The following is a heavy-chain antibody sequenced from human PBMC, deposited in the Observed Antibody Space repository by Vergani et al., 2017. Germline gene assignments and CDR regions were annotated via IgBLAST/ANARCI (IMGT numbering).Heavy chain of an antibody. CDR3: ASGDSGYDSDAFDI. CDR1: GGSISSYY. Sequence: QVQLQESGPGLVKPSETLSLTCTVSGGSISSYYWSWIRQPAGKGLEWIGRIYTSGSTNYNPSLKSRVTMSVDTSKNQFSLKLSSVTAADTAVYYCASGDSGYDSDAFDIWGQGTMVTVSS. D-gene: IGHD5-12*01. CDR2: IYTSGST. J-gene: IGHJ3*02. V-gene: IGHV4-4*07.